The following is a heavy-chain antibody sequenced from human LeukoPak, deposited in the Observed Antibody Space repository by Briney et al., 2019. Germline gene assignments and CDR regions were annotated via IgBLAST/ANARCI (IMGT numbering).Heavy chain of an antibody. CDR3: VKDVLFAVGDAFDI. J-gene: IGHJ3*02. D-gene: IGHD3-10*02. Sequence: GGSLRLSCTASGFTFSRNGMHWVRQAPGKGLEWVAFIKRDESEKWYLNSVRGRFTISRDDSKNTLYLHMNSLSAEDTAVYYCVKDVLFAVGDAFDIWGQGTMVTVSS. CDR1: GFTFSRNG. CDR2: IKRDESEK. V-gene: IGHV3-30*02.